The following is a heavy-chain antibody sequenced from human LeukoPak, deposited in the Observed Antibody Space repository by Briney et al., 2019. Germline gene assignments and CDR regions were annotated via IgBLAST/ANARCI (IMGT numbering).Heavy chain of an antibody. J-gene: IGHJ5*02. D-gene: IGHD3-10*01. CDR3: ARGQKYYYGSGSSNLYNWFDP. V-gene: IGHV1-69*13. CDR2: IIPIFGTA. Sequence: ASVKVSCKASGGTFSSYAISWVRQAPGQGLEWMGGIIPIFGTANYAQKFQGRVTITADESTSTAYMELSCLRSEDTAVYYCARGQKYYYGSGSSNLYNWFDPWGQGTLVTVSS. CDR1: GGTFSSYA.